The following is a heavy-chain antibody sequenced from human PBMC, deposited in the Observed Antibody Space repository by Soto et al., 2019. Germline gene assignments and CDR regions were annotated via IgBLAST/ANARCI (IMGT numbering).Heavy chain of an antibody. CDR1: GFTFSNAW. J-gene: IGHJ6*02. D-gene: IGHD3-22*01. V-gene: IGHV3-15*07. Sequence: EVQLVESGGGLVKPGGSLRLSCAASGFTFSNAWMNWVRQAPGKGLEWVGHIKSKTDGGTTDCAAPVKGRFTISRADSKNTLYLQMNSLETEDTAVYYCTTLGHYYDTSPLDVWGQGTTVTVSS. CDR2: IKSKTDGGTT. CDR3: TTLGHYYDTSPLDV.